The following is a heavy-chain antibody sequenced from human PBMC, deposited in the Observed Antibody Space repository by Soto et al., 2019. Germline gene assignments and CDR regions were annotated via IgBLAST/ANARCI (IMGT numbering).Heavy chain of an antibody. D-gene: IGHD3-10*01. V-gene: IGHV1-69*01. CDR3: ARGLDERDGFMGWGDF. J-gene: IGHJ4*02. CDR2: IIPFFGTP. CDR1: GVLLRNSG. Sequence: QVQLVQSGAEVKKPGSSVRVSCKTSGVLLRNSGVTWVRQAPGQGFQWMGGIIPFFGTPDYAQEFQGRVTITADESTGPAYMEWSRLTSDDTAVYYCARGLDERDGFMGWGDFWCQGTVVTVPS.